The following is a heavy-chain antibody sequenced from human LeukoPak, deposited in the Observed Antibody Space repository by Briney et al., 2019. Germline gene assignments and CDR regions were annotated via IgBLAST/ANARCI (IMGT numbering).Heavy chain of an antibody. D-gene: IGHD1-26*01. CDR3: AAPLSGSYFDY. V-gene: IGHV3-74*01. CDR1: GFTFSSYW. CDR2: INSDGSST. J-gene: IGHJ4*02. Sequence: GGSLRLSCAASGFTFSSYWMHWVRQAPGKGLVWVSRINSDGSSTSYADSVKGRFTISRDNAKNTLYLQMNSLRAEDTAVYYCAAPLSGSYFDYWGQGTLVTVSS.